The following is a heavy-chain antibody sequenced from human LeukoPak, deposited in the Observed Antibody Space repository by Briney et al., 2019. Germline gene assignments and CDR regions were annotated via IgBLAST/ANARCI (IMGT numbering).Heavy chain of an antibody. CDR2: ISGSGGNT. CDR3: ARGRGGEYVPSRFDY. CDR1: GFAFSGFA. D-gene: IGHD3-16*01. J-gene: IGHJ4*02. V-gene: IGHV3-23*01. Sequence: GGSLRLSCSASGFAFSGFAMGWVRQAPGEGLEWVSSISGSGGNTYYAHSVEGRLTVSRDHSKNTLYLQMNSLRAEDTALYYCARGRGGEYVPSRFDYWRQGPVVTVSS.